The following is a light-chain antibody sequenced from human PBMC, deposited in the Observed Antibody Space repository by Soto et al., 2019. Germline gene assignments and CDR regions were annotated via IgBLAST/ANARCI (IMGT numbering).Light chain of an antibody. CDR3: SSYTASSTLL. Sequence: SALTQPSSVYGSPGQSITISFTGTSSDVGGYNYVSWSQQHPGKAPKLLISEVSNRPSGVSNRFSGSKSGNTASLTISGLQADDEADYYCSSYTASSTLLFGTGTKV. CDR2: EVS. V-gene: IGLV2-14*03. J-gene: IGLJ1*01. CDR1: SSDVGGYNY.